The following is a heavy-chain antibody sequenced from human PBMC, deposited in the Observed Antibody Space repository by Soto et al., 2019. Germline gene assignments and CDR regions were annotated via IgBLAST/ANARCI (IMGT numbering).Heavy chain of an antibody. CDR3: ARFQYSGSHYLDF. D-gene: IGHD5-18*01. V-gene: IGHV5-51*01. CDR1: GCRFSTYW. J-gene: IGHJ4*02. Sequence: GESLKISCKGIGCRFSTYWITWVRQIPGKGLEWMGSIIPDDSETRYSPTFQGQVTISAEKSISTAYLQSRSLKASDSAIYYCARFQYSGSHYLDFWGQGTRVTFSS. CDR2: IIPDDSET.